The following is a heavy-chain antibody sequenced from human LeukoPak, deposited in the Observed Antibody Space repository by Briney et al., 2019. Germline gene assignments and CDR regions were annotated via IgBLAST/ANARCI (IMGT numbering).Heavy chain of an antibody. V-gene: IGHV4-34*01. Sequence: KPSETLSLTCAVYGGSFSGYYWSWIRQPPGKGLEWIGEINHSGSTNYNPSLKSRVTISVDTSKNQFSLKLSSVTAADTAVYYCARVKYYYDSSGYYYGGSRDYWGQGTLVTVSS. CDR2: INHSGST. J-gene: IGHJ4*02. CDR3: ARVKYYYDSSGYYYGGSRDY. CDR1: GGSFSGYY. D-gene: IGHD3-22*01.